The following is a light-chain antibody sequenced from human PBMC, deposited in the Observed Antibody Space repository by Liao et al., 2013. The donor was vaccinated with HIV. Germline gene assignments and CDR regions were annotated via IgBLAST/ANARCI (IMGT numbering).Light chain of an antibody. Sequence: SYVLTQPPSVSLAPGKTAMISCGGNNIGSKSVHWYQQKPGQAPVLVIYYGSDRPSGIPERFSGSNSGNTATLTISRVEAGDEADYYCQVWDTGNDHRVFGGGTKLTVL. CDR3: QVWDTGNDHRV. V-gene: IGLV3-21*04. CDR2: YGS. J-gene: IGLJ3*02. CDR1: NIGSKS.